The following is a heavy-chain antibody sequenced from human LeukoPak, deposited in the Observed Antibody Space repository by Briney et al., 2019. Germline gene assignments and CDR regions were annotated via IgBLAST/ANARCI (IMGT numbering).Heavy chain of an antibody. CDR3: ARVRASVTTWYCDL. D-gene: IGHD4-17*01. CDR2: IYYSGST. CDR1: GGSISSYY. V-gene: IGHV4-59*01. J-gene: IGHJ2*01. Sequence: SETLSLTCTVSGGSISSYYWSWIRQPPGKGLEWIGYIYYSGSTNYNPSLKSRVTISVDTSKNQFSLKLSSVTAADTAVYYCARVRASVTTWYCDLGGRGTLVTVSS.